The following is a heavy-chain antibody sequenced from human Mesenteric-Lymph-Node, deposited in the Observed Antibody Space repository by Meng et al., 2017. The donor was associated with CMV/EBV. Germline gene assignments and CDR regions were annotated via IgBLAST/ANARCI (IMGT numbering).Heavy chain of an antibody. J-gene: IGHJ4*02. CDR3: LRDTAVVKGAFDS. D-gene: IGHD5-18*01. CDR1: GDSVSSNSAA. CDR2: TYYRSQWYI. V-gene: IGHV6-1*01. Sequence: SGDSVSSNSAAWNWIRQSPSRGLELLERTYYRSQWYIDYSVSVKSRITINPDTSKNQFSLQLNSVTPEDTAVYYCLRDTAVVKGAFDSWGQGTLVTVSS.